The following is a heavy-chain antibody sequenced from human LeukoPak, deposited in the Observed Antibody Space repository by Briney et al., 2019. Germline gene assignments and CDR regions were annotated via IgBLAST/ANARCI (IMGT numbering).Heavy chain of an antibody. Sequence: GGSLRLSCAASGFXFSSYGMHWVRQAPGKGLEWVAVIWFDGTNKYYADSVRGRFTISRDNSKNTLYLQMSSLRAEDTAVYYCARDRGVAAHLDYWGQGTLVTVSS. V-gene: IGHV3-33*01. J-gene: IGHJ4*02. CDR3: ARDRGVAAHLDY. CDR1: GFXFSSYG. D-gene: IGHD5-12*01. CDR2: IWFDGTNK.